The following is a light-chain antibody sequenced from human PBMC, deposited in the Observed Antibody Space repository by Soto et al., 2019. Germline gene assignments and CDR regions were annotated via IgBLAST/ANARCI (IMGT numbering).Light chain of an antibody. CDR3: QQYDNSPLT. Sequence: EIVLTQSPGTLSLSPGERATLSCRASQSVSSSFLAWYQQKPGQAPRLLIYGASSRATGIPDRFSGSGSGTDFTLTISRLEPEEVAVYYCQQYDNSPLTVGGGTKVEIK. V-gene: IGKV3-20*01. CDR1: QSVSSSF. J-gene: IGKJ4*01. CDR2: GAS.